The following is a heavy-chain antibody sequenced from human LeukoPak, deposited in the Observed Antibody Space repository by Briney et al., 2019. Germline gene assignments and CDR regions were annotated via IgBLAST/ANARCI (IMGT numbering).Heavy chain of an antibody. V-gene: IGHV4-39*01. Sequence: SETLSLTCTISGDSISSSSYYWGWIRQPPGKGLEWIGDIYYRGSTYYNPSLKSRVSISIDTSNNQFSLTLNSVTAADTALCFCARRRYYDSTGYLDWGQGTLVTVSS. CDR3: ARRRYYDSTGYLD. CDR1: GDSISSSSYY. J-gene: IGHJ1*01. D-gene: IGHD3-22*01. CDR2: IYYRGST.